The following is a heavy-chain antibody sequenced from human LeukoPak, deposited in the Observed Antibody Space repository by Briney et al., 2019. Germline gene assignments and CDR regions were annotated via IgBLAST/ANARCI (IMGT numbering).Heavy chain of an antibody. CDR3: ARAIGGYCSSTNCYGY. Sequence: SVKVSCKASGGTFSSYAISWVRQAPGQGLEWMGRIIPIFGTANYAQKFQGRVTITTDESTSTAYMELSSLRSEDTAVYYCARAIGGYCSSTNCYGYWGQGTLVTVSS. D-gene: IGHD2-2*01. V-gene: IGHV1-69*05. CDR1: GGTFSSYA. CDR2: IIPIFGTA. J-gene: IGHJ4*02.